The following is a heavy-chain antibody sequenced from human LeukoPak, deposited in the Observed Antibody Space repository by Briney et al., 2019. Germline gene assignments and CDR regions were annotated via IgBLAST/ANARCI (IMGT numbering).Heavy chain of an antibody. CDR2: INPNSGGT. CDR3: ARELGGSYYLGYMDV. V-gene: IGHV1-2*02. D-gene: IGHD3-10*01. Sequence: ASVEVSCKASGYTFTGYYMHWVRQAPGQGLEWMGWINPNSGGTNYAQKFQGRVTMTRDTSISTAYMELSRLRSDDTAVYYCARELGGSYYLGYMDVWGKGTTVTISS. J-gene: IGHJ6*03. CDR1: GYTFTGYY.